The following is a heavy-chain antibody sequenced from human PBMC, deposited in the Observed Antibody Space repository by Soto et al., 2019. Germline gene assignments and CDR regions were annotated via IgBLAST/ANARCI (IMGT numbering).Heavy chain of an antibody. D-gene: IGHD7-27*01. Sequence: PSETLSLTCTVSGGSISSGDYYWSWIRQPPGKGLEWIGYIYYSGSTYYNPSLKSRVTISVDTSKNQFSLKLSSVTAADTAVYYCARDYAGVQAGGFDYWGQGTLVTVYS. CDR1: GGSISSGDYY. J-gene: IGHJ4*02. CDR3: ARDYAGVQAGGFDY. CDR2: IYYSGST. V-gene: IGHV4-30-4*01.